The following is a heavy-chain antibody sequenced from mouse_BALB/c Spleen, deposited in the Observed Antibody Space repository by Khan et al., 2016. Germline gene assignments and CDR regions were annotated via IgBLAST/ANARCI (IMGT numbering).Heavy chain of an antibody. V-gene: IGHV6-6*02. CDR2: IRLKSNNYAT. CDR3: TTGFAY. CDR1: GFTFSNYW. Sequence: EVKLEVSGGGLVQPGGSMKLSCVASGFTFSNYWMNWVRQSPEKGLEWVAEIRLKSNNYATHYAESVKGRFTISRDDSKSSVYLQMNNLRAEATGIYYLTTGFAYWGQGTLVTVSA. J-gene: IGHJ3*01.